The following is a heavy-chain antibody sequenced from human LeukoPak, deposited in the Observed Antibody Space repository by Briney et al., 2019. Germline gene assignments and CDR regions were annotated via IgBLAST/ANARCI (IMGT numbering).Heavy chain of an antibody. CDR2: IRYDGSNK. CDR1: GFTFISYG. Sequence: GGSLRLSCAASGFTFISYGMHWVRQAPGKGLEWVAFIRYDGSNKYYADSVKGRFTISRDYSKNTLYLQMNSLRVEDTAVFYCAKVETGYSSGPSDYWGQGTLVTVSS. CDR3: AKVETGYSSGPSDY. D-gene: IGHD6-25*01. V-gene: IGHV3-30*02. J-gene: IGHJ4*02.